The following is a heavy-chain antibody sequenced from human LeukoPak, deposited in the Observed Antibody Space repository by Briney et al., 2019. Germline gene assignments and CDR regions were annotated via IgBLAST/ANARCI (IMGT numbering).Heavy chain of an antibody. Sequence: SETLSLTCAVSGGSISSGGYSWSWIRQPPGKGLEWIGYIYHSGSTYYNPSLKSRVTISVDRSKNQFSLKLSSVTAADTAVYYCARALGYCSGGSCYFDYWGQGTLVTVFS. CDR3: ARALGYCSGGSCYFDY. CDR1: GGSISSGGYS. J-gene: IGHJ4*02. CDR2: IYHSGST. V-gene: IGHV4-30-2*01. D-gene: IGHD2-15*01.